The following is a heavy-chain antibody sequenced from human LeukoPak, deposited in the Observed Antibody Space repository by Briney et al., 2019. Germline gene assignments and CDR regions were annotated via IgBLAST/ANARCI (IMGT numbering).Heavy chain of an antibody. V-gene: IGHV3-15*01. D-gene: IGHD3-10*01. Sequence: PGGSLRLSCVDSGLTFTNAWMSWVRQAPGKGLEWIGRIKSKTDGETTNYAEPVRGRFTISRDDSKSAVYLQMNSLKIEDTAAYYCTTDLGTYYHGSQRLIPIDYWGQGTLVTVSS. CDR2: IKSKTDGETT. CDR3: TTDLGTYYHGSQRLIPIDY. CDR1: GLTFTNAW. J-gene: IGHJ4*02.